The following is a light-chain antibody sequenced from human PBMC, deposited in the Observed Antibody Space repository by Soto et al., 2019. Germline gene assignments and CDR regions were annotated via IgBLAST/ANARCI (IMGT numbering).Light chain of an antibody. V-gene: IGKV1-5*03. CDR3: QHYSGDRTT. Sequence: DIKMTQSPSTLSASVGDRVTISCRASQSINKWLAWYQQKPGKAPKLLVYEVSTLDSGVPSRFSGSASGTEFTLTITSLQPDDFATYYCQHYSGDRTTFGQGTKVDIK. J-gene: IGKJ1*01. CDR1: QSINKW. CDR2: EVS.